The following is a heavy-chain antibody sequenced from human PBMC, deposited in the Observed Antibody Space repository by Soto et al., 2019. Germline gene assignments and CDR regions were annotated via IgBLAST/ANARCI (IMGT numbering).Heavy chain of an antibody. V-gene: IGHV3-21*01. CDR1: GFTFSSYS. CDR2: ISSSSSYI. D-gene: IGHD2-15*01. CDR3: ARDPPFYCSGGSCYGY. J-gene: IGHJ4*02. Sequence: GSLRLSCAASGFTFSSYSMNWVRQAPGKGLEWVSSISSSSSYIYYADSVKGRFTISRDNAKNSLYLQMNSLRAEDTAVYYCARDPPFYCSGGSCYGYWGQGTLVTVSS.